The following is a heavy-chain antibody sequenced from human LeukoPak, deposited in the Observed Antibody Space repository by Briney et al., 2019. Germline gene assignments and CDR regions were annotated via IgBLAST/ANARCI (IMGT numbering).Heavy chain of an antibody. CDR3: ARGITLVIRNWFDP. CDR1: GGSFRGYY. V-gene: IGHV4-34*01. Sequence: SETLSLTCAVYGGSFRGYYWSWIRQPPGKGLEWIGEINHSGSTNYNPSLKSRVTISVDTSKNQFSLKLSSVTAADTAVYYCARGITLVIRNWFDPWGQGTLVTVSS. D-gene: IGHD3-22*01. J-gene: IGHJ5*02. CDR2: INHSGST.